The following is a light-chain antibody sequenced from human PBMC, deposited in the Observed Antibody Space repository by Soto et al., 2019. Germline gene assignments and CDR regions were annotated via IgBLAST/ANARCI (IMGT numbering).Light chain of an antibody. CDR3: QQYNSYSPT. CDR1: QSISAW. V-gene: IGKV1-5*01. J-gene: IGKJ1*01. CDR2: DAS. Sequence: DIQMTQSPSTLSTSVGDRVTITCRASQSISAWLAWYQHKPGKAPKLLIYDASTLESGVPSRFSGSGSGTDFTLTISSLHPDDFATYYCQQYNSYSPTFGQGTKVDIK.